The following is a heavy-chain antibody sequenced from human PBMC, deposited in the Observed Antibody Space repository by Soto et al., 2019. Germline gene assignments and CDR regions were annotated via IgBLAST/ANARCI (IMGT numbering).Heavy chain of an antibody. J-gene: IGHJ6*02. V-gene: IGHV4-34*01. D-gene: IGHD1-7*01. CDR2: VDHRGST. CDR3: ARYEYGNSLYGVDV. CDR1: GESFSGYY. Sequence: SETLSLTCVVSGESFSGYYWSWIRQTPGMGLEWIGEVDHRGSTTYNPSLKNRASISIDSSKNLFSLELTSVTAADTALYFCARYEYGNSLYGVDVWGQGTRVSVSS.